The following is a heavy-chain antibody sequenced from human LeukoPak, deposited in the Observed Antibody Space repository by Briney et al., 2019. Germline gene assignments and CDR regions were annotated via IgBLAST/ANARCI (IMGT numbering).Heavy chain of an antibody. J-gene: IGHJ6*02. V-gene: IGHV4-34*01. D-gene: IGHD6-19*01. CDR1: GGSFSGYY. CDR3: ARGRLDYYYYGMDV. Sequence: SETLSLTCAVYGGSFSGYYWSWIRQPPGKGLEWIGEINHSGSTNYNPSLKSRVTISVDTSKNQFSLKLSSVTAADTAVYYCARGRLDYYYYGMDVWGQGATVTVSS. CDR2: INHSGST.